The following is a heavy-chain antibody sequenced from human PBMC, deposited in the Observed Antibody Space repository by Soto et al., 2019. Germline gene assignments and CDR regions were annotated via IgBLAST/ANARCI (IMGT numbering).Heavy chain of an antibody. V-gene: IGHV1-58*01. J-gene: IGHJ6*02. Sequence: SVKVSCKASGFTFTSSAVQWVRQARGQRLERIGRIVVGSGNTNYAQKIQERDTITRDTSTSTAYMELSSLRSEGTAVYYWARYSGSGYAQNYGMDVWGQGTTVTVSS. CDR3: ARYSGSGYAQNYGMDV. CDR1: GFTFTSSA. D-gene: IGHD3-22*01. CDR2: IVVGSGNT.